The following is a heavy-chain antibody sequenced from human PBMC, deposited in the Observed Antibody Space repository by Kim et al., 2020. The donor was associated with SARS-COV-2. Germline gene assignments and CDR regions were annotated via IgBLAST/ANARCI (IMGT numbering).Heavy chain of an antibody. Sequence: AAPVTGRFTISRDNSKNTLDLQMNSMRAEDTAVYYCAKHRAHDYGGSVDYWGQGTLVTVSS. D-gene: IGHD4-17*01. J-gene: IGHJ4*02. V-gene: IGHV3-23*01. CDR3: AKHRAHDYGGSVDY.